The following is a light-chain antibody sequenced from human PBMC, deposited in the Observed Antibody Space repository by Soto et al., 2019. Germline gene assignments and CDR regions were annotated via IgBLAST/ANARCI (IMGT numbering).Light chain of an antibody. CDR2: AAS. CDR1: QGISSY. J-gene: IGKJ3*01. V-gene: IGKV1-9*01. Sequence: IQLTQSPSSLSASVGDRFTITCRASQGISSYLAWYQQKPGKAPKLPIYAASTLQSGVPSRFSGSGSGTDFTLTISSLQPEDFATYYCQQLDSYPRTFGPGTKVDI. CDR3: QQLDSYPRT.